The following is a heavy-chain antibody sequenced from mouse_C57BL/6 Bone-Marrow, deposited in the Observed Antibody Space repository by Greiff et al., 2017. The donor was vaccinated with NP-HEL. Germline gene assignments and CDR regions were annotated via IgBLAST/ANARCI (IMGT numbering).Heavy chain of an antibody. J-gene: IGHJ2*01. CDR2: INPSTGGT. CDR1: GYSFTGYY. D-gene: IGHD2-2*01. Sequence: VQLQQSGPELVKPGASVKISCKASGYSFTGYYMNWVKQSPEKSLEWIGEINPSTGGTTYNQKFKAKATLTVDKSSSTAYMQLKSLTSEDSAVYYCARRGYGYYWGQGTTLTVSS. V-gene: IGHV1-42*01. CDR3: ARRGYGYY.